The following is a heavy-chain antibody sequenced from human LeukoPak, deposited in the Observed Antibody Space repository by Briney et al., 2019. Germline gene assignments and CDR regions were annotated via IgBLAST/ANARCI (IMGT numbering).Heavy chain of an antibody. CDR2: IIPIFGTA. CDR1: GGTFSSYA. CDR3: ARDVDYYYGPGSYNAFDI. D-gene: IGHD3-10*01. J-gene: IGHJ3*02. V-gene: IGHV1-69*13. Sequence: ASVKVSCKASGGTFSSYAISWVRQARGQGLEWMGGIIPIFGTANYAQKFQGRVTITADESTSTAYMELSSLRSEDTAVYYCARDVDYYYGPGSYNAFDIWGQGTMVTVSS.